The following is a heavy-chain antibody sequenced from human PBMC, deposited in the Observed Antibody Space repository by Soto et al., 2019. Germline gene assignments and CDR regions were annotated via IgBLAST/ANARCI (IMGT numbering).Heavy chain of an antibody. CDR1: GYTFTNYG. Sequence: RASVKVSCKASGYTFTNYGISWVRQAPGQGLEWMGGIIPIFGTANYAQKFQGRVTITADESTSTAYMELSSLRSEDTAVYYCAREGMGWLQNNYYYYGMDVWGQGTTVTVSS. CDR2: IIPIFGTA. J-gene: IGHJ6*02. V-gene: IGHV1-69*13. CDR3: AREGMGWLQNNYYYYGMDV. D-gene: IGHD5-12*01.